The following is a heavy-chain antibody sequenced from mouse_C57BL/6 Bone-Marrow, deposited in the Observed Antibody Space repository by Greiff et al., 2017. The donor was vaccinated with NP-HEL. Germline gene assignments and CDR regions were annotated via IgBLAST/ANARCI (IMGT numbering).Heavy chain of an antibody. CDR3: ARGEYDYDSWCAY. CDR1: GFTFSSYA. D-gene: IGHD2-4*01. CDR2: ISDGGSYT. J-gene: IGHJ3*01. V-gene: IGHV5-4*01. Sequence: DVHLVESGGGLVKPGGSLKLSCAASGFTFSSYAMSWVRQTPEKRLEWVATISDGGSYTYYPDNVKGRFTISRDNAKNNLYLQMSHLKSEDTARYYGARGEYDYDSWCAYWGQGTLVTVSA.